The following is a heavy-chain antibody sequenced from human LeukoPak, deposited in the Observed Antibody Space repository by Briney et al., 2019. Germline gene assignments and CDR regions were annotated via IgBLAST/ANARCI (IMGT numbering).Heavy chain of an antibody. D-gene: IGHD3-9*01. CDR3: TTDRRYYDILTGYYPHGY. V-gene: IGHV3-23*01. CDR1: GFTVSSNY. Sequence: GGSLRLSCAASGFTVSSNYMSWVRQAPGKGLEWVSAISGSGGSTYYADSVKGRFTISRDNSKNTLYLQMNSLKTEDTAVYYCTTDRRYYDILTGYYPHGYWGQGTLVTVSS. J-gene: IGHJ4*02. CDR2: ISGSGGST.